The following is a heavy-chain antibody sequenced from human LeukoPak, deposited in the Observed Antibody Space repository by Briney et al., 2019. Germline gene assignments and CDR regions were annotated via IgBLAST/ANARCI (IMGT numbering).Heavy chain of an antibody. CDR3: AKVAKGNIVVVTALDY. V-gene: IGHV3-66*01. J-gene: IGHJ4*02. CDR2: IYSGGST. Sequence: GGSLRLSCAASGFTVSNNYMSWVRQAPGKGLEWVSVIYSGGSTYYADSVKGRFTISRDNSKNTLYLQMNSLRAEDTAVYYCAKVAKGNIVVVTALDYWGQGTLVTVSS. D-gene: IGHD2-21*02. CDR1: GFTVSNNY.